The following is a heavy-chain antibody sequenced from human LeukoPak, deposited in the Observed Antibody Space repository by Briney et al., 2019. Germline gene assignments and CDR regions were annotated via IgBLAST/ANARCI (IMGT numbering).Heavy chain of an antibody. CDR3: ARAAAYYYYYYMDV. D-gene: IGHD6-25*01. CDR1: GFTFSSYA. J-gene: IGHJ6*03. CDR2: ISYDGSNK. V-gene: IGHV3-30*04. Sequence: HPGGSLRLSCAASGFTFSSYAMHWVRQAPGKGLEWVAVISYDGSNKYYADSVKGRFTISRDNSKNTLYLQMNSLRAEDTAVYYCARAAAYYYYYYMDVWGKGTTVTVSS.